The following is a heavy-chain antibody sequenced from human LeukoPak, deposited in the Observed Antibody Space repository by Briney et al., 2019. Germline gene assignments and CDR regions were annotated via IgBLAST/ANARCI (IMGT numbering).Heavy chain of an antibody. CDR3: ARAYYDILTGYYDAFDI. J-gene: IGHJ3*02. D-gene: IGHD3-9*01. CDR2: IWYDGSNK. CDR1: VFTFSSYC. V-gene: IGHV3-33*01. Sequence: TGGSLRLSCAASVFTFSSYCMHWVRLAPGKGLEWVVVIWYDGSNKYYADSVKGRFTISRDNSKNTLYLQMNSLRAEDTAVYYCARAYYDILTGYYDAFDIWGQGTMVTVSS.